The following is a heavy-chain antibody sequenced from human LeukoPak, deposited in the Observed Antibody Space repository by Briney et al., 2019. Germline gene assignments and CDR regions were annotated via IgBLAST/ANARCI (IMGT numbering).Heavy chain of an antibody. CDR1: GDSISSYY. CDR3: ARGEWEIGLFFDH. J-gene: IGHJ4*02. CDR2: MSYSGST. Sequence: SETLSLTCTVSGDSISSYYWSWIRQPPGKGLEWIGYMSYSGSTNYNPSLKSRVTISVDTSKNQFSLKLSSVTAADTAVYYCARGEWEIGLFFDHWGQGTLVTVSS. D-gene: IGHD1-26*01. V-gene: IGHV4-59*01.